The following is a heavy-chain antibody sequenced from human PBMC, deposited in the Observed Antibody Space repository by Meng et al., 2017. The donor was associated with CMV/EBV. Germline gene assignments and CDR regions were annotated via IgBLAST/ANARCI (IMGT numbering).Heavy chain of an antibody. J-gene: IGHJ4*02. CDR3: RLGHYSQD. Sequence: VQWVRSGEGLVQPVGSLRLSCEASGFIVSNKYMSWVRQAPGKGLEWVANIKNDGSERYYVDSVKGRFSISRDNADNSLYLQMNNLRAEDTAVYYCRLGHYSQDWGQGTLVTVSS. CDR1: GFIVSNKY. V-gene: IGHV3-7*01. D-gene: IGHD4-17*01. CDR2: IKNDGSER.